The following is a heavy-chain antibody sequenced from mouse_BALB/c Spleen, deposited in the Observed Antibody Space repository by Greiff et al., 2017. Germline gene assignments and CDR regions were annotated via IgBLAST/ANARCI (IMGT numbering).Heavy chain of an antibody. J-gene: IGHJ4*01. CDR2: IDPSDSYT. V-gene: IGHV1-69*02. Sequence: QVQLQQPGAELVKPGASVKLSCKASGYTFTSYWMHWVKQRPGQGLEWIGEIDPSDSYTNYNQKFKGKATLTVDKSSSTAYMQLSSPTSEDSAVYYCTRGGTTGAMDYWGQGTSVTVSS. D-gene: IGHD1-1*01. CDR3: TRGGTTGAMDY. CDR1: GYTFTSYW.